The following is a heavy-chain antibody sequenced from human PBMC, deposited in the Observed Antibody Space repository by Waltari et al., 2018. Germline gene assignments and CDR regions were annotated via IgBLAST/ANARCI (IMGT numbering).Heavy chain of an antibody. J-gene: IGHJ5*02. Sequence: QAQLEQSAAEVKKPVASVELSCLACGYRFTGYIMHWVRRVRGQGVEWMGMINPGGAATAYAENFRGRYRGSRDRPIQTDKKDLGSQTSEETDIQYGARDSTYDGINWWFDPWGQGTLVTVSS. D-gene: IGHD3-10*01. CDR2: INPGGAAT. CDR1: GYRFTGYI. V-gene: IGHV1-46*01. CDR3: ARDSTYDGINWWFDP.